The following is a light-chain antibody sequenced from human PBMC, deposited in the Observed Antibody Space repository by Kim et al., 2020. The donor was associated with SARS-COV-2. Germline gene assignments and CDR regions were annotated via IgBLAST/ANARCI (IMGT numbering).Light chain of an antibody. CDR1: SSEVGGYNY. CDR3: CSYAGSYV. CDR2: AVS. J-gene: IGLJ1*01. V-gene: IGLV2-11*01. Sequence: HGQSITISCPGTSSEVGGYNYVSWYQQHPGKAPKLMIYAVSKRPSGVPDRFSGSKSGNTASLTISGLQAEDEADYYCCSYAGSYVFGTGTKVTVL.